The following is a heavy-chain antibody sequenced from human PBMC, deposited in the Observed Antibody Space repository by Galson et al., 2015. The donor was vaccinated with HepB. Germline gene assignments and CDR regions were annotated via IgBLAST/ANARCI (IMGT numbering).Heavy chain of an antibody. D-gene: IGHD1-14*01. V-gene: IGHV4-39*07. J-gene: IGHJ5*02. Sequence: TLSLTCTVSGGSISSSNYYWGWIRQPPGKGLEWIGNIYSSGSTYYNSSLKSRVTISVDTSKNQFSLRLSSVTAADTAVYYCARDGNPQFFSWGQGTLVTVSS. CDR3: ARDGNPQFFS. CDR1: GGSISSSNYY. CDR2: IYSSGST.